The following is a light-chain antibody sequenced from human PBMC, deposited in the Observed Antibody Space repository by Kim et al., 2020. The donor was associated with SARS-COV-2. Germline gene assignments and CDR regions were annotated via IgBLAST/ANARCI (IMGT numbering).Light chain of an antibody. CDR1: QSILYTSNNKNY. J-gene: IGKJ2*01. CDR2: WAS. Sequence: RATISCKSSQSILYTSNNKNYLAWYQQKPGQPPKLLIYWASIRESGVPDRFSGSGSGTDFTLTISSLQAEDVAVYYCQQYFRPWYTFGQGTKLEI. V-gene: IGKV4-1*01. CDR3: QQYFRPWYT.